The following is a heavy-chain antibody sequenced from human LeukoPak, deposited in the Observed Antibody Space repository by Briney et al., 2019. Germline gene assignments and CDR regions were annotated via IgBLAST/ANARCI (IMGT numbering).Heavy chain of an antibody. CDR1: GGSITNYY. J-gene: IGHJ4*02. V-gene: IGHV4-59*01. D-gene: IGHD3-16*02. CDR2: FYYSGST. CDR3: ARFRTFGGVIAYDY. Sequence: SETLSLTCTVSGGSITNYYWSWIRQPPGKGLEWIGYFYYSGSTNYNPTLRSRGTISVDTSKNQFSLKLSSVTAADTAVYYCARFRTFGGVIAYDYWGQGALVTVSS.